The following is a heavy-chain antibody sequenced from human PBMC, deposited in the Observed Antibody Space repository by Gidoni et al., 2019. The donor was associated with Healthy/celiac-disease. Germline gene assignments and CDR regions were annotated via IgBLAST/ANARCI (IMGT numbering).Heavy chain of an antibody. V-gene: IGHV4-39*01. D-gene: IGHD2-8*02. J-gene: IGHJ4*02. Sequence: VSGGSISSSSYYWGWIRQPPGKGLEWIGSIDYSGSTYYNPSLKSRVTISVDTSKNQFSLKLSSVTAADTAVYYCASLAGGSRELGAYYFDYWGQGTLVTVSS. CDR3: ASLAGGSRELGAYYFDY. CDR1: GGSISSSSYY. CDR2: IDYSGST.